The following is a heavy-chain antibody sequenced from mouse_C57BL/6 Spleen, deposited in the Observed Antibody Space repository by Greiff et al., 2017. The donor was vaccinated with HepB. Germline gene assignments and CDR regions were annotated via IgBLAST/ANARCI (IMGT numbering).Heavy chain of an antibody. Sequence: ESGPGILQPSQTLSLTCSFSGFSLSTFGMGVGWIRQPSGQGLEWLAHIWWDDDKYYNPALKSRLTISKDTSKNQVFLKVANVDTADTATYYCARIYDYDGYFDVWGTGTTVTVSS. CDR3: ARIYDYDGYFDV. V-gene: IGHV8-8*01. J-gene: IGHJ1*03. CDR2: IWWDDDK. D-gene: IGHD2-4*01. CDR1: GFSLSTFGMG.